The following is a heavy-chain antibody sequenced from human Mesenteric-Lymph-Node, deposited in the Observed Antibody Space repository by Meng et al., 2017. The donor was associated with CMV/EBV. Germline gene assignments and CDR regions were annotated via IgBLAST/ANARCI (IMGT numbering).Heavy chain of an antibody. CDR3: ATLSIIGVDVDF. V-gene: IGHV3-23*03. CDR1: GFTFNNYA. Sequence: GESLKISCAASGFTFNNYAMNWVRQAPGKGLEWDSVNYSAGTSTYYADSVKGRFTISRDNSKDTLYLQMNSLRVEDTAVYYCATLSIIGVDVDFWGQGTLVTVSS. D-gene: IGHD3-3*01. CDR2: NYSAGTST. J-gene: IGHJ4*02.